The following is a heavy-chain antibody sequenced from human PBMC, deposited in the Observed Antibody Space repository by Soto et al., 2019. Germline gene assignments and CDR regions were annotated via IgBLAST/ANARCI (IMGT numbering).Heavy chain of an antibody. V-gene: IGHV3-30-3*01. CDR1: GFTFSSYA. CDR3: ARDSASYDFWSGYYYRGYFDY. Sequence: GGSLRLSCAASGFTFSSYAMHWVRQAPGKGLEWVAVISYDGRNKYYADSVKGRFTISRDNSKNTLYLQMNSLRAEDTAVYYCARDSASYDFWSGYYYRGYFDYWGQGTLVTVSS. J-gene: IGHJ4*02. CDR2: ISYDGRNK. D-gene: IGHD3-3*01.